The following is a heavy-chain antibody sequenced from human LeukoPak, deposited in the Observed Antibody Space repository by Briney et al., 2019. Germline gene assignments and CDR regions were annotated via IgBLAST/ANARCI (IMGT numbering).Heavy chain of an antibody. J-gene: IGHJ3*02. Sequence: ASVKVSCKASGYTFTSYYMHWVRQAPGQGLEWMGIINPSGGSTSYAQKLQGRVTMTRDTSTSTVYMELSSLRSEDTAVYYCARGEAFGLLLPDAFDIWGQGTMVTVSS. CDR2: INPSGGST. CDR1: GYTFTSYY. V-gene: IGHV1-46*01. D-gene: IGHD3-22*01. CDR3: ARGEAFGLLLPDAFDI.